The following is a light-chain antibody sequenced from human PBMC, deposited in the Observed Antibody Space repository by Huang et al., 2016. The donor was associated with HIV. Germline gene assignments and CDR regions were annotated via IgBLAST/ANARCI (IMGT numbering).Light chain of an antibody. J-gene: IGKJ5*01. CDR2: GAS. Sequence: ETVMTQSPATLSVSPGKRATLSCRASQSVSSNLAWYQQKPGQGPRLLIYGASTRATGIPVRFSGRGSGTEFTLTISSLQSEDFAVYYCQQYKNWPPITFGQGTRLEIK. CDR3: QQYKNWPPIT. CDR1: QSVSSN. V-gene: IGKV3-15*01.